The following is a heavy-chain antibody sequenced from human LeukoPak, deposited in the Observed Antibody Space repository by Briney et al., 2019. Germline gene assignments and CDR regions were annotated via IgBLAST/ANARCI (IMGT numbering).Heavy chain of an antibody. D-gene: IGHD3-16*02. J-gene: IGHJ4*02. CDR1: EYTLTSYA. V-gene: IGHV1-3*01. CDR2: INAGNGNT. CDR3: ASLRLGELSLDD. Sequence: GASVKVSRKASEYTLTSYAMHWVRQAPGQRLEWMGWINAGNGNTKYSQKFQGRVTITRDTSASTAYMELSSLRSEDTAVYYCASLRLGELSLDDWGQGTLVTVSS.